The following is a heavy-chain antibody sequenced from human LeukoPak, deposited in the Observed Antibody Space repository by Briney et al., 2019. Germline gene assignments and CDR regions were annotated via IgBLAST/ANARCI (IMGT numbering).Heavy chain of an antibody. CDR2: IHYSGST. CDR1: GGSISGYY. D-gene: IGHD3-9*01. V-gene: IGHV4-59*01. J-gene: IGHJ5*02. Sequence: PSETLSLTCTVSGGSISGYYWSWIRQPPGKGLEWIAYIHYSGSTNYNPSLKSRVTISVDTSKNQFSLKLGSVTAADTAVYYCARVVAMYYDILTGPNNWFDPWGQGTLVTVSS. CDR3: ARVVAMYYDILTGPNNWFDP.